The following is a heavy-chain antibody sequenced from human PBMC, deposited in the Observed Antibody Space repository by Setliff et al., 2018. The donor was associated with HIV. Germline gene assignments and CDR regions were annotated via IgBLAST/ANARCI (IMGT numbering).Heavy chain of an antibody. CDR3: ARDRARAGSGYHNCFDY. CDR1: GYTFTRYF. J-gene: IGHJ4*02. CDR2: INPSGGST. V-gene: IGHV1-46*01. D-gene: IGHD5-12*01. Sequence: GASVKVSCKASGYTFTRYFMHCVRQAPGQGLEWLGMINPSGGSTNYAQKFQGRVTMTRDTSTSTVYMELSSLRSEDTAVYYCARDRARAGSGYHNCFDYWGQGTLVTVSS.